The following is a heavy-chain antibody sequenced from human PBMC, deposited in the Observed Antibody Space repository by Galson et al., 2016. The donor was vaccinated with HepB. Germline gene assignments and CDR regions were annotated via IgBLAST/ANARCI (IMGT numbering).Heavy chain of an antibody. V-gene: IGHV3-15*01. CDR3: ATLSKGAIAF. Sequence: SLRLSCAASGFTFSNAWMTWVRQAPGKGLEWVGRITSETDGETAVYAAPVKGRFTISRDGSKNTLQLQMDSLITEDTAVYYCATLSKGAIAFRGQGTLVTVSS. J-gene: IGHJ4*02. CDR1: GFTFSNAW. D-gene: IGHD2-21*01. CDR2: ITSETDGETA.